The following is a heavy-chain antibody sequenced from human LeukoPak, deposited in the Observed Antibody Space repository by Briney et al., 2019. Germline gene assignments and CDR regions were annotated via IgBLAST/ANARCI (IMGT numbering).Heavy chain of an antibody. CDR3: ARGSGSGSYYNRDYYYYGMDV. Sequence: SETLSLTCTVSGGSISSYYWSWIRQPAGKGLECIGRIYTSGSTNYNPSLKSRVTMSVDTSKNQFSLKLSSVTAADTAVYYCARGSGSGSYYNRDYYYYGMDVWGQGTTVTVSS. CDR1: GGSISSYY. D-gene: IGHD3-10*01. CDR2: IYTSGST. V-gene: IGHV4-4*07. J-gene: IGHJ6*02.